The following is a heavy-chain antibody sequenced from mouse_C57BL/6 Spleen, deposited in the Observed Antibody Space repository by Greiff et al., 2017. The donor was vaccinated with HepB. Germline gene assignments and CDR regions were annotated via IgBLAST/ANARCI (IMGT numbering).Heavy chain of an antibody. CDR1: GYTFTSYW. CDR3: ARPPYGSSPAWFAY. Sequence: QVHVKQPGAELVKPGASVKLSCKASGYTFTSYWMHWVKQRPGQGLEWIGMIHPNSGSTNYNEKFKSKATLTVDKSSSTAYMQLSSLTSEDSAVYYCARPPYGSSPAWFAYWGQGTLVTVSA. J-gene: IGHJ3*01. V-gene: IGHV1-64*01. D-gene: IGHD1-1*01. CDR2: IHPNSGST.